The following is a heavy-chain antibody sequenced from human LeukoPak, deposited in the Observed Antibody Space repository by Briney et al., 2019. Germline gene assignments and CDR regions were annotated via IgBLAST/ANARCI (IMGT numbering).Heavy chain of an antibody. J-gene: IGHJ6*03. Sequence: SETLSLTCTVSGGSISSYYWSWIRQPAGKGLEWIGRIYTSGSTNYNPSLKSRVTISVDKSKNQFSLKLSSVTAADTAVYYCARGYDFWSGYHLSYYYMDVWGKGTTVTVPS. V-gene: IGHV4-4*07. CDR2: IYTSGST. D-gene: IGHD3-3*01. CDR1: GGSISSYY. CDR3: ARGYDFWSGYHLSYYYMDV.